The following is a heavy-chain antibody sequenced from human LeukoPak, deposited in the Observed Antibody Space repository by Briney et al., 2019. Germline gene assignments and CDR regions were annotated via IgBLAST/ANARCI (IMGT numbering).Heavy chain of an antibody. J-gene: IGHJ4*02. CDR3: ARDMYYGDYEIDY. V-gene: IGHV3-48*02. Sequence: GGSLRLSCAASGFTFSTYSMNWVRQAPGKGLEWVSYIRSSSSSTIYYAESVKGRFTISRDNAKNSLYLQMNSLRDEDTAVYYCARDMYYGDYEIDYWGQGTLVTVSS. CDR1: GFTFSTYS. CDR2: IRSSSSSTI. D-gene: IGHD4-17*01.